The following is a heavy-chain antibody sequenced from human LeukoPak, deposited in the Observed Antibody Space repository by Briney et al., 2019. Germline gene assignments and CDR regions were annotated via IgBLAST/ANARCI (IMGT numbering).Heavy chain of an antibody. Sequence: PSETLSLTCTVYGGSFSGYCWSWIRQPPGKGLEWVGEITHSGSTNYNPSLKSRVTISVDTYKNQFSLKLTFVTAADTAVYYCTNGKPETVFDYWGQGTLVTVSS. CDR2: ITHSGST. D-gene: IGHD2-21*02. V-gene: IGHV4-34*01. J-gene: IGHJ4*02. CDR3: TNGKPETVFDY. CDR1: GGSFSGYC.